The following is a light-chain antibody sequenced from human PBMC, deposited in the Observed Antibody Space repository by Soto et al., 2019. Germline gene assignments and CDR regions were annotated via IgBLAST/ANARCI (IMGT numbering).Light chain of an antibody. J-gene: IGKJ5*01. CDR3: QESYITPNT. CDR1: QTIDTY. CDR2: SAS. Sequence: DIESSDSPDSLSGWLGYIVTMTFRSIQTIDTYLNLYQQKPGKAPKLLIYSASRLQSGVPLRFSGSGSGTDFTLTITTLQPEDFAIYWCQESYITPNTLGQGTLLEIK. V-gene: IGKV1-39*01.